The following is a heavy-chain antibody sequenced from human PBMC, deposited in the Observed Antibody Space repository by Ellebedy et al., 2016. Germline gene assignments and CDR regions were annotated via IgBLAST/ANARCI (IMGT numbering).Heavy chain of an antibody. CDR1: ADTLIELS. CDR3: AKPFYSGSYSDYYYMDV. CDR2: FDPEDGKT. V-gene: IGHV1-24*01. J-gene: IGHJ6*03. Sequence: ASVKVSCKVSADTLIELSMHWVRQAPGRGLEWMGGFDPEDGKTIYAQKFQGRVTMTEDTSTETAYMDLSSLTSEDTAVYYCAKPFYSGSYSDYYYMDVWGKGTTVTVSS. D-gene: IGHD1-26*01.